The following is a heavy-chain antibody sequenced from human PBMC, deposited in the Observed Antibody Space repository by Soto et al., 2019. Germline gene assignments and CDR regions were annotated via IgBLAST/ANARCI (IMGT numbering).Heavy chain of an antibody. CDR3: VKRLVPAPVDY. D-gene: IGHD3-10*01. J-gene: IGHJ4*02. V-gene: IGHV3-23*01. CDR1: GSTFSSYA. CDR2: ISGSGGST. Sequence: PGGSLRLSCAASGSTFSSYAMSWVRQAPGKGLEWVSAISGSGGSTSYADSVKGRFTISRDNSKNTLYLQMNSLRAEDTAVYYCVKRLVPAPVDYWGQGTLVTLSS.